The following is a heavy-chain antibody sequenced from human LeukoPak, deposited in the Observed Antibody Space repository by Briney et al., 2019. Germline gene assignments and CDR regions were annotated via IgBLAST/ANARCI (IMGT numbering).Heavy chain of an antibody. V-gene: IGHV3-7*01. CDR1: GFTFSSYW. CDR3: ARHYYGSGSYPPFDY. D-gene: IGHD3-10*01. Sequence: GGSLRLSCAASGFTFSSYWMSWVRQAPGKGLEWVANIKQDGSEKYYVDSVKGRFTISRDNAKNSLYLQMNSLRAEDTAVYYCARHYYGSGSYPPFDYWGQGTLVTVSS. J-gene: IGHJ4*02. CDR2: IKQDGSEK.